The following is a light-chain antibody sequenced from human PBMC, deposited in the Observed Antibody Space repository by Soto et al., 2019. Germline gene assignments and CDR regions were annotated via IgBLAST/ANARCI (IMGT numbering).Light chain of an antibody. CDR2: KAS. V-gene: IGKV1-5*03. Sequence: DIQMTQSPSTLSASVGDRVTITCRASQSISSWLAWYQQKPGKAPKLLIYKASSLESGVPSRFSGSGSGTEFTLTISSLQPDDFATYYCQQYNSYSRPTFGQGTKVDIK. J-gene: IGKJ1*01. CDR3: QQYNSYSRPT. CDR1: QSISSW.